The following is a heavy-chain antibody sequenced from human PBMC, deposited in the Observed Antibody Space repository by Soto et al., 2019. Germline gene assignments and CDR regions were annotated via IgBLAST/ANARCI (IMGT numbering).Heavy chain of an antibody. CDR1: GFNVSRNF. CDR3: ARELGIPDSDL. J-gene: IGHJ5*02. D-gene: IGHD7-27*01. CDR2: IYGAGIT. V-gene: IGHV3-53*01. Sequence: EVQLVESGGGLIQPGGSLRLSCVASGFNVSRNFMSWVRQVPGKGLEWVSVIYGAGITYYADSVKGRFTISRDTLRNTIFLQMSRLRGEDTAVYYCARELGIPDSDLWGQGTLVTVSS.